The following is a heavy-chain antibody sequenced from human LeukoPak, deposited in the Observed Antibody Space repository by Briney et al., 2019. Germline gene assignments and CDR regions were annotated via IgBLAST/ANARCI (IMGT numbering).Heavy chain of an antibody. Sequence: PGGSLRLSCAASGFTFSSYAMGWVRQAPGKGLEWVSAISGSGGSTYYADSVKGRFTISRDNSKNTLYLQMNSLRAEDTAVYYCAKGRTYDRSPTEDYWGQGTLVTVSS. CDR2: ISGSGGST. CDR1: GFTFSSYA. V-gene: IGHV3-23*01. CDR3: AKGRTYDRSPTEDY. D-gene: IGHD3-3*01. J-gene: IGHJ4*02.